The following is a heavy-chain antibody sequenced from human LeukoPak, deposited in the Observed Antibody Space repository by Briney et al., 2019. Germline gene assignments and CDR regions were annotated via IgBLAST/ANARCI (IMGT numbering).Heavy chain of an antibody. Sequence: GGSLRLSCAASGFTFSSYAMSWVRQAPGKGLEWISVIGTSGSNRNYAVSVKGRFIISRDNSKNTLYLQMSSLRAEDTAVYYCAKVRYPHSSGWFHFDYWGQGLLVTVSS. D-gene: IGHD6-19*01. V-gene: IGHV3-23*01. CDR3: AKVRYPHSSGWFHFDY. CDR2: IGTSGSNR. J-gene: IGHJ4*02. CDR1: GFTFSSYA.